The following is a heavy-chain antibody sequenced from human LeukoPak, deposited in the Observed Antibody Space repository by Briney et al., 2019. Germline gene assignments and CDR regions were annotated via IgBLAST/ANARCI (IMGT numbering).Heavy chain of an antibody. Sequence: GGSLRLSCAASGFTFSSYAMSWVRQAPGKGLEWVSIISGSGGSGGSTYYADSVKGRFTISRDNSKNTLYLQMNRLRAEDTAVYYCARGPGYWGQGTLVTVSS. D-gene: IGHD3-16*01. V-gene: IGHV3-23*01. CDR3: ARGPGY. CDR1: GFTFSSYA. CDR2: ISGSGGSGGST. J-gene: IGHJ4*02.